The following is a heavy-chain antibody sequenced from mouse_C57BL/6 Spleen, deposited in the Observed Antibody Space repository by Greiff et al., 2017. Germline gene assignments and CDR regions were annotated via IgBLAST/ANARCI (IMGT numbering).Heavy chain of an antibody. Sequence: QVQLQQPGTELVKPGASVKLSCKASGYTFTSYWMHWVKQRPGQGLEWIGNINPSNGGTNYNEKFKSKATLTVDKSSSTAYMQLSSLSSEDSAVYYCAREEAYGNYLYYFDYWGQGTTLTVSS. CDR2: INPSNGGT. CDR1: GYTFTSYW. V-gene: IGHV1-53*01. D-gene: IGHD2-1*01. CDR3: AREEAYGNYLYYFDY. J-gene: IGHJ2*01.